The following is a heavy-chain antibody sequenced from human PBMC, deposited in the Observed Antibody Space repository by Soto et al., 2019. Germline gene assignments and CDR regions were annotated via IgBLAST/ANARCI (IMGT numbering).Heavy chain of an antibody. CDR2: IYHTGTA. J-gene: IGHJ5*02. V-gene: IGHV4-59*01. Sequence: SETLSLTCTVSSGSISNYYWSWIRQPPGKGLEWIGYIYHTGTANYNPSLKSRVTISVDTSRNQFSLKLNSVTAADTAVYYCARASYYDRSGYYSFDPWGQGTLVTVSS. CDR3: ARASYYDRSGYYSFDP. CDR1: SGSISNYY. D-gene: IGHD3-22*01.